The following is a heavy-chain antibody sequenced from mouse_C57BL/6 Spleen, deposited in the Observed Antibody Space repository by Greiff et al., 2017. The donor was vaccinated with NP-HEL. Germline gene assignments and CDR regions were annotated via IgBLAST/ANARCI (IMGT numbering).Heavy chain of an antibody. CDR1: GFNIKDYY. J-gene: IGHJ1*03. D-gene: IGHD2-5*01. CDR2: IDPEDGDT. V-gene: IGHV14-1*01. CDR3: TRSFTVTPLPYVDV. Sequence: EVQLQQSGAELVRPGASVKLSCTASGFNIKDYYMHWVKQRPEQGLEWIGRIDPEDGDTEYAPKFQGKVTMTADTSSNTAYLQLSSLTSEDTAVYYCTRSFTVTPLPYVDVWGTGTTVTVSS.